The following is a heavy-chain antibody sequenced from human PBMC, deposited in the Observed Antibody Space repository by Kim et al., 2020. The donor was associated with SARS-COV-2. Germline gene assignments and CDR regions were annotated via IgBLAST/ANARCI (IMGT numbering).Heavy chain of an antibody. CDR2: IYTSGST. Sequence: SETLSLTCTVSGGSISSGSYYWSWIRQPAGKGLEWIGRIYTSGSTNYNPSLKSRVTISVDTSKNQFSLKLSSVTAADTAVYYCARWVGYSYGYGYFDYWGQGTLVTVSS. V-gene: IGHV4-61*02. CDR1: GGSISSGSYY. D-gene: IGHD5-18*01. J-gene: IGHJ4*02. CDR3: ARWVGYSYGYGYFDY.